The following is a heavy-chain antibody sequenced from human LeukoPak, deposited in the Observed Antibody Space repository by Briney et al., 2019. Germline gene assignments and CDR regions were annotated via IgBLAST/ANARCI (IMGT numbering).Heavy chain of an antibody. Sequence: GGSLRLSCAASGFSFSNSAMSWVRQAPGTGLEWVSTVSESGGITWYADSVKGRFTISRDNSKNTLHLQMNSLRAEDTAVYYCAKVLALTRLPTCFDYWGQGTLVTVSS. CDR1: GFSFSNSA. V-gene: IGHV3-23*01. CDR3: AKVLALTRLPTCFDY. J-gene: IGHJ4*02. CDR2: VSESGGIT. D-gene: IGHD3-3*02.